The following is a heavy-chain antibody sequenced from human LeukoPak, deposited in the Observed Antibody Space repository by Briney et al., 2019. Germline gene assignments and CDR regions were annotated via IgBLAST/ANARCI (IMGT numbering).Heavy chain of an antibody. CDR3: AKDLGSSGWYNYFDY. CDR2: IRFDGSDK. J-gene: IGHJ4*02. CDR1: GFTFSNYG. Sequence: GGSLRLSCAASGFTFSNYGMHWVRQAPGKGLEWVTFIRFDGSDKYHADSVKGRFTISRDNSKKTLYLQMNSLRAEDTAVYYCAKDLGSSGWYNYFDYWGQGTLVTVSS. D-gene: IGHD6-19*01. V-gene: IGHV3-30*02.